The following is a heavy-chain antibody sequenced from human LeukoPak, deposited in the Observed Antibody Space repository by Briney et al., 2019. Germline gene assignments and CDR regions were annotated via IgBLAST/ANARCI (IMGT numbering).Heavy chain of an antibody. J-gene: IGHJ4*02. CDR3: ASTLRTYYYESNGYYPLDY. V-gene: IGHV4-38-2*02. CDR2: IYQSGST. Sequence: SETLSLTCSVSGYSVNSGSYWGWIRQPPGKGLEWIASIYQSGSTYCNPSLKTRVTVSIDTSKNQFSLKLSSVTAADTAVYYCASTLRTYYYESNGYYPLDYWGQGTLVTVSS. D-gene: IGHD3-22*01. CDR1: GYSVNSGSY.